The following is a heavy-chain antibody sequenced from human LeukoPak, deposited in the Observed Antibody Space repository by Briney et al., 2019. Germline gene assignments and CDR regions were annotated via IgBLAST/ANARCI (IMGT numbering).Heavy chain of an antibody. CDR3: VRDAVMSPEVLLTAWDYFDR. Sequence: GGSLRLSCAASGFTFSSYEMNWVRQAPGKGLEWVSYISGSGRTIDYADSVKGRFTISRDNTKNSVYLQMNSLRAEDTAIYFCVRDAVMSPEVLLTAWDYFDRWGQGTLVTVSS. CDR1: GFTFSSYE. D-gene: IGHD2-21*01. J-gene: IGHJ4*02. V-gene: IGHV3-48*03. CDR2: ISGSGRTI.